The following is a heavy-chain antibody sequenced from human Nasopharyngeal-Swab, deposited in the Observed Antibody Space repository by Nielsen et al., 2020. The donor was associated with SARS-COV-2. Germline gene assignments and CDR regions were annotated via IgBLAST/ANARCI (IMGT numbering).Heavy chain of an antibody. Sequence: SVKVSCKSSGYTFTSYGISWVRQAPGQGLDWMGWISAYNGNTNYAQKLQGRVTMTTDTSTSTAYMELRSLRSDDTAVYYCARENSPPTYYDFWSGYSPNYFDYWGQGTLVTVSS. CDR2: ISAYNGNT. D-gene: IGHD3-3*01. J-gene: IGHJ4*02. V-gene: IGHV1-18*01. CDR3: ARENSPPTYYDFWSGYSPNYFDY. CDR1: GYTFTSYG.